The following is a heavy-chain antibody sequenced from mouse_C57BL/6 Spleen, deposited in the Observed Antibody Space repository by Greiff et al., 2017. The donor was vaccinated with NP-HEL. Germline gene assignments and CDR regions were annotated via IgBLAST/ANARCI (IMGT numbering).Heavy chain of an antibody. J-gene: IGHJ1*03. CDR1: GYTFTSYG. Sequence: QVQLQQSGAELARPGASVKLSCKASGYTFTSYGISWVKQRTGQGLEWIGEIYPRSGNTYYNEKFKGKATLTADKSSSTAYMELRSLTSEDSAVYVCARRGNYYGSSAYWYFDVWGTGTTVTVSS. CDR3: ARRGNYYGSSAYWYFDV. D-gene: IGHD1-1*01. CDR2: IYPRSGNT. V-gene: IGHV1-81*01.